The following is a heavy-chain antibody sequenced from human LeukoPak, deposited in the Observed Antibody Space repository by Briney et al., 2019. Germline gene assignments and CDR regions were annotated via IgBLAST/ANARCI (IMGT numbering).Heavy chain of an antibody. Sequence: SETLSLTCTVSGGSISSYYWRWIRQPPGKGLEWIGYIYYSGSTNYNPSLKSRVTISVDTSKNQFSLKLSSVTAADTAVYYCARLAVSSGYYSPEYYFDYWGQGTLVTVSS. CDR2: IYYSGST. J-gene: IGHJ4*02. D-gene: IGHD3-22*01. CDR1: GGSISSYY. CDR3: ARLAVSSGYYSPEYYFDY. V-gene: IGHV4-59*08.